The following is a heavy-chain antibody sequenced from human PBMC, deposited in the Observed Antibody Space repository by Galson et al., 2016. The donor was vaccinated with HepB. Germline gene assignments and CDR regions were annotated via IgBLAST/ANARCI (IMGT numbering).Heavy chain of an antibody. D-gene: IGHD3-10*01. V-gene: IGHV3-23*01. CDR1: GFTFSHHA. Sequence: SLRLSCAASGFTFSHHAMTWVRQAPGKGLEWVSAISGASGSTFYADSVKGRFSISRDNTKNTLYLQMNSLRAEDTAVYYCAEDGDDFYGSGAYPSYFDSWGHGTLLTVAS. CDR2: ISGASGST. J-gene: IGHJ4*01. CDR3: AEDGDDFYGSGAYPSYFDS.